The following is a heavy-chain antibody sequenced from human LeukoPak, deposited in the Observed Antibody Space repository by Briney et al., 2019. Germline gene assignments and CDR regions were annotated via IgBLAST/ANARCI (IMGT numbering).Heavy chain of an antibody. V-gene: IGHV4-59*01. Sequence: PSETLSLTCTVSGGSISSYYWSWIRQPPGKGLEWIGYIYYSGSTNYNPSLKRRVTISVDTSKNQFSLKLSSVTAADTAVYYCARVHYFWSGYYYFDYWGQGTLVTVSS. CDR3: ARVHYFWSGYYYFDY. CDR1: GGSISSYY. J-gene: IGHJ4*02. CDR2: IYYSGST. D-gene: IGHD3-3*01.